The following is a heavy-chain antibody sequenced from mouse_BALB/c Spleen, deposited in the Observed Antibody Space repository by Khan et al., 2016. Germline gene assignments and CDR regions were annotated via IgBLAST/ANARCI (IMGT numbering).Heavy chain of an antibody. CDR2: ITSYNGAT. Sequence: LVKTGASVKISCKASGYSFTGYYMHWVKQSPGNSLEWIGYITSYNGATSYNQKFKGKATFTVDTSSSTAYMQFNSLTSEDSAVYYCASPYGSSYVGFAYWGQGTLVTVSA. CDR3: ASPYGSSYVGFAY. J-gene: IGHJ3*01. V-gene: IGHV1S34*01. CDR1: GYSFTGYY. D-gene: IGHD1-1*01.